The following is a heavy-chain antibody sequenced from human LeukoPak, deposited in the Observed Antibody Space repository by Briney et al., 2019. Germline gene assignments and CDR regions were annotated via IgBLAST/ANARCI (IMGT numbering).Heavy chain of an antibody. CDR3: ANGYLISHFDY. CDR1: GFTFNSYD. D-gene: IGHD3-3*02. CDR2: IRSDGSNK. J-gene: IGHJ4*02. Sequence: GGPLRLSCAASGFTFNSYDMHWVRQAPGKGLDWVAFIRSDGSNKYYADSVKGRFTISRDNSKSKNTLYLQMNSLRAEDTAVYYCANGYLISHFDYWGQGTLVTVSS. V-gene: IGHV3-30*02.